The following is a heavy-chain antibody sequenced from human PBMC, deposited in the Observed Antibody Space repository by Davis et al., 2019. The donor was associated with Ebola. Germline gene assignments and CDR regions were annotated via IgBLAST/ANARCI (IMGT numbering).Heavy chain of an antibody. CDR1: GYTFTSYD. D-gene: IGHD3-3*01. J-gene: IGHJ4*02. Sequence: AASVKVSCKASGYTFTSYDINWVRQATGQGFEWMGWMNPNSGNTGYAQKFQGRVTMTRDTSISTAYMELSRLRTEDTAVYYCAREHDSWSGYAFDYWGQGSLVTVSA. V-gene: IGHV1-8*01. CDR3: AREHDSWSGYAFDY. CDR2: MNPNSGNT.